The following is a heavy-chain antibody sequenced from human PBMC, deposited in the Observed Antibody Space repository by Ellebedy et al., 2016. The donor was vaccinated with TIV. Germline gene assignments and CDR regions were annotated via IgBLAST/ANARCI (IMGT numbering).Heavy chain of an antibody. J-gene: IGHJ6*02. D-gene: IGHD5-18*01. Sequence: SETLSLXXAVYGGSFSGYYWSWIRQPPGKGLEWIGEINHSGSTNYNPSLKSRVTISVDTSKNQFSLKLSSVTAADTAVYYCARGVDTAMVTRYYYGMDVWGQGTTVTVSS. CDR3: ARGVDTAMVTRYYYGMDV. CDR1: GGSFSGYY. V-gene: IGHV4-34*01. CDR2: INHSGST.